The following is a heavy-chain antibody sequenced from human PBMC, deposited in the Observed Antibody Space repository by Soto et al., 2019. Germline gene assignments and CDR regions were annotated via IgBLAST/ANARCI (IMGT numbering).Heavy chain of an antibody. Sequence: PGESLKMCCNCSGYSCIIYWIGLVVQMPGKGLEWMGIIYPGDSDTRYSPSFQGQVTISADKSISTAYLQWSSLKASDTAMYYCARHASAGRYYYYGMDVWGQGTTVTVSS. V-gene: IGHV5-51*01. J-gene: IGHJ6*02. CDR3: ARHASAGRYYYYGMDV. CDR1: GYSCIIYW. D-gene: IGHD6-13*01. CDR2: IYPGDSDT.